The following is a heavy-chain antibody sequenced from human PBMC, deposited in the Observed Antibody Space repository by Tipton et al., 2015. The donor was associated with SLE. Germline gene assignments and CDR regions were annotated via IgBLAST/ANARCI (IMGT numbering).Heavy chain of an antibody. D-gene: IGHD6-19*01. CDR2: ISGSGGST. V-gene: IGHV3-23*01. CDR3: AREPHLAVGIYFDY. J-gene: IGHJ4*02. CDR1: GFTFSSYA. Sequence: SLRLSCAASGFTFSSYAMSWVRKAPGKGLEWVSAISGSGGSTYYADSVKGRFTISRDNSKNTLYLQMNSLRAEDTAVYYCAREPHLAVGIYFDYWGQGTLVTVSS.